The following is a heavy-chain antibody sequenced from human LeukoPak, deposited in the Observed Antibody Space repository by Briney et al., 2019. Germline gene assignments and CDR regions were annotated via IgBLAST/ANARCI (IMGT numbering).Heavy chain of an antibody. CDR1: GFTFSRYA. D-gene: IGHD2-15*01. V-gene: IGHV3-23*01. CDR3: AKAPVTSCRGAFCYPFDY. J-gene: IGHJ4*02. CDR2: MSSSDDGR. Sequence: GGSLRLSCAASGFTFSRYAMTWVRRAPGKGLEWVSAMSSSDDGRYYAASVRGRFTISRDTSRSTLYLQMNSLRAEDAAVYYCAKAPVTSCRGAFCYPFDYWGQGTLVTVSS.